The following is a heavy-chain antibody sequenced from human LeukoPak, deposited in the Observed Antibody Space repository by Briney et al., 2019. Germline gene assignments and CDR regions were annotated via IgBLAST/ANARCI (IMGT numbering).Heavy chain of an antibody. Sequence: PGGSLRLSCAASGFTFSSYGMHWVRQAPGKGLEWEAVIWYDGSNKYYADSVKGRFTISRDNSKNTLYLQMNSLRAEDTAVYYCARGFTHYYDSTPGYWGQGTLVTVSS. J-gene: IGHJ4*02. D-gene: IGHD3-22*01. CDR1: GFTFSSYG. CDR2: IWYDGSNK. CDR3: ARGFTHYYDSTPGY. V-gene: IGHV3-33*01.